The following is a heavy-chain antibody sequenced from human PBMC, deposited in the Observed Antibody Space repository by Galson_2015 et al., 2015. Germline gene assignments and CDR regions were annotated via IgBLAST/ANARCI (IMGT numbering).Heavy chain of an antibody. V-gene: IGHV3-73*01. CDR2: IRSKTNNYAT. J-gene: IGHJ4*02. Sequence: ALRISCAASGFTFSDSAMHWVRQASGNGLEWVGRIRSKTNNYATAYAASMKGRFTISRDDSKNTAYLQMNSLKTEDTAVYYCTRLAGDHGGNVHDDGGQGNLVTVSS. D-gene: IGHD4-23*01. CDR3: TRLAGDHGGNVHDD. CDR1: GFTFSDSA.